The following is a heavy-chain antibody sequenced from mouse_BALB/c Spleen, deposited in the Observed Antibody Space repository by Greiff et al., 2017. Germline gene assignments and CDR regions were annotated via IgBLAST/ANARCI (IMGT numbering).Heavy chain of an antibody. V-gene: IGHV5-17*02. J-gene: IGHJ4*01. CDR1: GFTFSSFG. CDR2: ISSGSSTI. Sequence: EVQGVESGGGLVQPGGSRKLSCAASGFTFSSFGMHWVRQAPEKGLEWVAYISSGSSTIYYADTVKGRFTISRDNPKNTLFLQMTSLRSEDTAMYYCASLGPYAMDYWGQGTSVTVSS. CDR3: ASLGPYAMDY. D-gene: IGHD4-1*01.